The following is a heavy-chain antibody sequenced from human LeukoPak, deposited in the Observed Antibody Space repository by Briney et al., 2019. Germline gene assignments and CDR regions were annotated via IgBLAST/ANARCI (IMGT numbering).Heavy chain of an antibody. J-gene: IGHJ4*02. CDR1: GGSISSSNW. CDR3: GRCHYSSNWLFEH. D-gene: IGHD6-13*01. CDR2: IYHSGST. V-gene: IGHV4-4*02. Sequence: PSGTLSLTCAVSGGSISSSNWWSWVRQPPGKGLEWIGEIYHSGSTYYNPSLKSRVTISVDTANNQFSLKLHSVTAADTAEYYCGRCHYSSNWLFEHWGQGILVTVYS.